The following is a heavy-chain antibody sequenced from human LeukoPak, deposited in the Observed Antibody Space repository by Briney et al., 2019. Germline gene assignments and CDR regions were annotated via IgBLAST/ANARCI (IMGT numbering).Heavy chain of an antibody. J-gene: IGHJ5*02. CDR3: ARELWFANAPGSWLDP. CDR2: IFHTGST. V-gene: IGHV4-30-2*01. D-gene: IGHD3-10*01. CDR1: GDSISSGAYS. Sequence: SQTLSLTCVVSGDSISSGAYSWSWIRQPPGKGLEWIGYIFHTGSTFYNPSLKSRVTISVDNSKNQFSLRLSSVTAADTAVYYCARELWFANAPGSWLDPWGQGTLVTVSS.